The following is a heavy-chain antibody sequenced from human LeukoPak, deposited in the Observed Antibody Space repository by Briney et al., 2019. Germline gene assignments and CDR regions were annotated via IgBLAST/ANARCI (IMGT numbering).Heavy chain of an antibody. D-gene: IGHD4-17*01. CDR3: AEAADYGDSAFDY. J-gene: IGHJ4*02. CDR2: ICSNGGST. Sequence: GGTLRLSCSASGFTFSSYAMHWVRQPPGKGLEYVSAICSNGGSTYYAASVKGRFTISRDNSKNTLYLQMSSLRAEDTAVYYCAEAADYGDSAFDYWGQGTLVTVSS. V-gene: IGHV3-64D*06. CDR1: GFTFSSYA.